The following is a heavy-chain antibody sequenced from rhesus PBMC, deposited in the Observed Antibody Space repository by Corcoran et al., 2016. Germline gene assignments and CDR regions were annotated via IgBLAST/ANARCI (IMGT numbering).Heavy chain of an antibody. J-gene: IGHJ4*01. CDR1: GGSISSNY. D-gene: IGHD3-9*01. Sequence: QVQLQQWGEGLVKPSETLSLTCAVYGGSISSNYWSWIRQPPGKGLEWIGRIRSGGTTNYNPSLRSRVTSSIDTSKNQFSLRLSSVTAADTAMYYCARVGEDDYGYYGNLDYWGQGVLVTVSS. CDR3: ARVGEDDYGYYGNLDY. CDR2: IRSGGTT. V-gene: IGHV4-160*01.